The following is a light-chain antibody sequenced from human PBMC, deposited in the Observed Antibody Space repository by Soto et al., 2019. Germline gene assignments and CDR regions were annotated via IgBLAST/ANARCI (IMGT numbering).Light chain of an antibody. J-gene: IGKJ4*01. CDR1: QDISTL. CDR3: QQFYDYPLT. V-gene: IGKV1D-13*01. Sequence: AIQLTQSPSSLSASVGDRVTITCRASQDISTLFAWYQHKPGKAPKLLIYDASSLESGVPSRFSGSGSGADFTLTISSLQPEDFATHYCQQFYDYPLTFGGGTKVDIX. CDR2: DAS.